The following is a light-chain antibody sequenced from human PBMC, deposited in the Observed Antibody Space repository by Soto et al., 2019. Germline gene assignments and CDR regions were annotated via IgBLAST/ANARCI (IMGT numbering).Light chain of an antibody. J-gene: IGKJ2*01. CDR2: GTS. CDR1: QSVSSSN. Sequence: EIVLTQSPVTLSMSPGERATLSCRASQSVSSSNLAWYQQKTGQAPRLLIYGTSSRATGIPDSFSGSGSGTDFTLTISRLEPEDLAVYYCQQYGTSPPYTCGQGTKLEIE. CDR3: QQYGTSPPYT. V-gene: IGKV3-20*01.